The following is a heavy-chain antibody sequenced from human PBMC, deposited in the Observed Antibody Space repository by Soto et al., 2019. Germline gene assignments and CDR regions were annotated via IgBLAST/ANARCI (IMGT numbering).Heavy chain of an antibody. J-gene: IGHJ4*02. V-gene: IGHV4-61*01. CDR1: GGSLRSGSYY. Sequence: SETLSLTCSVSGGSLRSGSYYWAWIRQPPGKGLEWIGYIYHSGTTVYNASLRSRVSISVDTSKNQFFLKVNSLTAADTAVYYCARDSSGRHDDWRQRTRVTVPS. D-gene: IGHD3-22*01. CDR3: ARDSSGRHDD. CDR2: IYHSGTT.